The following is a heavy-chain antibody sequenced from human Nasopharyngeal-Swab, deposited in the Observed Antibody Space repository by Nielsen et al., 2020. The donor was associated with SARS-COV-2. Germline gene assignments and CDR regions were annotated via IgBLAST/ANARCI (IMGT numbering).Heavy chain of an antibody. CDR2: INAGNGNT. CDR1: GYSFTSYW. CDR3: ARQSRTFDY. V-gene: IGHV1-3*01. Sequence: GGSLRLSCKGSGYSFTSYWIGWVRQAPGQRLEWMGWINAGNGNTKYSQKFQGRVTITRDTSASTAYMELSSLRSEDTAVYYCARQSRTFDYWGQGTLVTVSS. J-gene: IGHJ4*02. D-gene: IGHD6-13*01.